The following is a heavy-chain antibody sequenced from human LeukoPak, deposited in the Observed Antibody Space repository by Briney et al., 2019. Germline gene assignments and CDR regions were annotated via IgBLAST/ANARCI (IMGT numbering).Heavy chain of an antibody. V-gene: IGHV4-4*07. CDR1: GGSISSYY. CDR3: AKLNNYDLMIDY. D-gene: IGHD3-3*01. J-gene: IGHJ4*02. Sequence: SETLSLTCTVSGGSISSYYWSWIRQPAGKGLEWIGRIYTSGSTNYNPSLKSRVTISADTSKNQFSLKLSSVTAADTAVYYCAKLNNYDLMIDYWGQGTLATVSS. CDR2: IYTSGST.